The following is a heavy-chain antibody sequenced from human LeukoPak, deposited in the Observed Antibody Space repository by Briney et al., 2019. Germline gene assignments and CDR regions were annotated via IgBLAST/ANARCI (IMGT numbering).Heavy chain of an antibody. CDR2: ISAGNANT. CDR1: GYTFTSYA. D-gene: IGHD5-18*01. J-gene: IGHJ4*02. V-gene: IGHV1-3*01. Sequence: ASVKVSCKASGYTFTSYAMHWVRQAPGQRLEWMGWISAGNANTKYSQMFQGRVTITRDTSASTAYMELSSLRSEDTAIYYCARLRGYSYNFDYWGQGTLVTVSS. CDR3: ARLRGYSYNFDY.